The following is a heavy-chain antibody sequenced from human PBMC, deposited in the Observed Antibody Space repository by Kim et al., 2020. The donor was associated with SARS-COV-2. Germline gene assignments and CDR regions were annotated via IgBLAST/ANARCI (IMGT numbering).Heavy chain of an antibody. J-gene: IGHJ3*02. CDR3: ARDAVVVPAATHDAFDI. Sequence: GGSLRLSCAASGFTFSSYEMNWVRQAPGKGLEWVSYISSSGSTIYYADSVKGRFTISRDNAKNSLYLQMNSLRAEDTAVYYCARDAVVVPAATHDAFDIWGQGTMVTVSS. CDR1: GFTFSSYE. V-gene: IGHV3-48*03. CDR2: ISSSGSTI. D-gene: IGHD2-2*01.